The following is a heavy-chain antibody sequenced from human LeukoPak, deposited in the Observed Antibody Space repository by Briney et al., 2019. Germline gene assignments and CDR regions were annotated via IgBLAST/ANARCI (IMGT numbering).Heavy chain of an antibody. Sequence: HPGGSLRLSCAASGFIFSSYGMHWVRQAAGKGLEWVAVISYDGSNKYYVDSVKGRSTISRDNSKNTLYLQMNSLRAEDTAVYYCVTACGGDCHDAFDIWGQGTMVTVSS. V-gene: IGHV3-30*03. CDR3: VTACGGDCHDAFDI. CDR1: GFIFSSYG. J-gene: IGHJ3*02. D-gene: IGHD2-21*02. CDR2: ISYDGSNK.